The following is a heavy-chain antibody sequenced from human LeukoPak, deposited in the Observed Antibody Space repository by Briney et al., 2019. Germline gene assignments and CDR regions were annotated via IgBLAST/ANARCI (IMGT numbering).Heavy chain of an antibody. J-gene: IGHJ6*02. Sequence: GGSLRLSCAASGFTFSSYAMSWVRQAPGKGLEWVSAISGSGGSTYYADSVKGRFTISRDNSKNTLYLQMNSLRAEDTAVYYCRMGVNYYYYGMDVWGQGTTVTVSS. D-gene: IGHD3-16*01. CDR2: ISGSGGST. V-gene: IGHV3-23*01. CDR1: GFTFSSYA. CDR3: RMGVNYYYYGMDV.